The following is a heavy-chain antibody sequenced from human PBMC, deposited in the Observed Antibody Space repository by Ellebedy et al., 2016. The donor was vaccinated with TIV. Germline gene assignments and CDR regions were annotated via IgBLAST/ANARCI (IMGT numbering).Heavy chain of an antibody. CDR2: INPGDSDT. J-gene: IGHJ3*02. CDR1: GYIFTTYW. V-gene: IGHV5-51*01. CDR3: ARWGVAVAGQAFDI. Sequence: ASVKVSCKGSGYIFTTYWIAWVRQTPGKGLEWMGIINPGDSDTTYSPSFQGQVTISADKSISTAYLQWSSLKASDTAMYYCARWGVAVAGQAFDIWGQGTMVTVSS. D-gene: IGHD6-19*01.